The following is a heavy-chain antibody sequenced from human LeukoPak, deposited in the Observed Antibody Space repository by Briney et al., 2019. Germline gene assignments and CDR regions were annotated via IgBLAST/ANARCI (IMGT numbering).Heavy chain of an antibody. Sequence: SETLSLTCTVSGGSISSYYWSWIRQPPGKGLGWIGYIYYSGSTNYNPSLKSRVTISVDTPKNQFSLKLSSVTAADTAVYYCARERYYYDSSGYYPVDAFDIWGQGTMVTVSS. V-gene: IGHV4-59*01. CDR3: ARERYYYDSSGYYPVDAFDI. CDR2: IYYSGST. J-gene: IGHJ3*02. CDR1: GGSISSYY. D-gene: IGHD3-22*01.